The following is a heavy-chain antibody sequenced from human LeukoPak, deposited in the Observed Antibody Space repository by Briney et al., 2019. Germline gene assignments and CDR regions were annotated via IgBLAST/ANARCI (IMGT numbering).Heavy chain of an antibody. CDR3: ARKGALRYFDWLKTSVWAFDI. Sequence: ASVKVSCKASGYTFTSYDINWVRQATGQGLEWMGWMNPNSGNTGYAQKFQGRVTMTRNTSISTVYMELSSLRSEDTAVYYCARKGALRYFDWLKTSVWAFDIWGQGTMVTVSS. CDR2: MNPNSGNT. CDR1: GYTFTSYD. D-gene: IGHD3-9*01. J-gene: IGHJ3*02. V-gene: IGHV1-8*01.